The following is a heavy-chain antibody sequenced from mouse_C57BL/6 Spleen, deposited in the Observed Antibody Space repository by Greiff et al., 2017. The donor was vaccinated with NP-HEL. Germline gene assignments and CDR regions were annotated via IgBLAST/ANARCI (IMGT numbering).Heavy chain of an antibody. V-gene: IGHV1-59*01. CDR1: GYTFTSYW. Sequence: VQLQQPGAELVRPGTSVKLSCKASGYTFTSYWMHWVKQRPGQGLEWIGVIDPSDSYTNYNQKFKGKATLTVDTSSSTAYIQLSTLTSEDSSVYYCASSNYAMDYWGQGTSVTVSS. CDR2: IDPSDSYT. J-gene: IGHJ4*01. CDR3: ASSNYAMDY.